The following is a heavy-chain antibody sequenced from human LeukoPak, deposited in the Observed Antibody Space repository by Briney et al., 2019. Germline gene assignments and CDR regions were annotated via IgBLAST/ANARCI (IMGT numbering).Heavy chain of an antibody. V-gene: IGHV1-2*02. Sequence: GASVKVSCKASGYTFTGYYMHWVRQAPGQGLEWMGWINPNSGGTNYAQKFQGRVTMTRDTSISTAYMELSRLRSDDTAVYYCAREIRCYYDSSGPLFDYWGQGTLVTVSS. J-gene: IGHJ4*02. D-gene: IGHD3-22*01. CDR3: AREIRCYYDSSGPLFDY. CDR2: INPNSGGT. CDR1: GYTFTGYY.